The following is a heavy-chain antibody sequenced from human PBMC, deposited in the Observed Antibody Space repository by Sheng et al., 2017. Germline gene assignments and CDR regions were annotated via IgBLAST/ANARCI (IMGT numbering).Heavy chain of an antibody. J-gene: IGHJ5*02. CDR1: GGSISSGGYS. Sequence: QVQLQESGPGLVKPSQTLSLTCAVSGGSISSGGYSWSWIRQPPGKGLEWIGYIYYSGSTYYNPSLKSRVTISVDTSKNQFSLKLSSVTAADTAVYYCARVVDRGYSGPRIDPWGQGTLVTVSS. CDR3: ARVVDRGYSGPRIDP. CDR2: IYYSGST. V-gene: IGHV4-30-4*07. D-gene: IGHD5-12*01.